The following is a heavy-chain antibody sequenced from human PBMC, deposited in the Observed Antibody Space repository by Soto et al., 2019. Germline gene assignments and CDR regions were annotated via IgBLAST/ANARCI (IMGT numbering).Heavy chain of an antibody. CDR1: GFTFSSYW. CDR3: ARDTSPRRADY. V-gene: IGHV3-7*01. Sequence: EVQLVESGGGLVQLGGSLRLSCGASGFTFSSYWMSWFRQVPGKGLEWVANIKQDGSEKHYVDSVKGRFTISRDNAKNSLYLQMNSLRAEDTAVYYCARDTSPRRADYWGQGTLVTVSS. D-gene: IGHD2-2*01. J-gene: IGHJ4*02. CDR2: IKQDGSEK.